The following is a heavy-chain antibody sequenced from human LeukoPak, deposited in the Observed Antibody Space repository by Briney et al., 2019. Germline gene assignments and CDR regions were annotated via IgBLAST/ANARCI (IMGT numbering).Heavy chain of an antibody. CDR2: IYYSGST. J-gene: IGHJ4*02. D-gene: IGHD3-16*01. V-gene: IGHV4-59*11. Sequence: PSGTLSLTCTVSGGSISSHYWSWIRQPPGKGLEWIGYIYYSGSTNYNPSLKSRVTISVDTSKNQFSLKLSSVTAADTAVYYCARGGDFDYWGQGTLVTVSS. CDR1: GGSISSHY. CDR3: ARGGDFDY.